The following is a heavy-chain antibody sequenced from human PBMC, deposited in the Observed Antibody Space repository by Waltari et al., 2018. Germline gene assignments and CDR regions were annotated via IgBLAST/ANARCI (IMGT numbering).Heavy chain of an antibody. Sequence: QVQLQESGPGLVKPSETLSLTCTVSGDSIIPYYWSWIRQPPGKGFEWIGYISHTGTTNYNPSLKSRVTISADRSNNQFSLRLTSVTAADTAVYYCARDLNAMDVWGQGTTVTVSS. CDR2: ISHTGTT. CDR3: ARDLNAMDV. J-gene: IGHJ6*02. V-gene: IGHV4-59*01. CDR1: GDSIIPYY.